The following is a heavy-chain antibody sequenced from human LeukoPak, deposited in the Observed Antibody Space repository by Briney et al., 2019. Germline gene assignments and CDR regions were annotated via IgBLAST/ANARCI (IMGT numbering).Heavy chain of an antibody. CDR2: INHSGST. J-gene: IGHJ6*03. V-gene: IGHV4-34*01. CDR3: ARGGRYCSSTSCSHYYYYMDV. Sequence: SETLSLTCAVYGGSFSGYYWSWIRQPPGKGLEWIGEINHSGSTNYNPSLKSRVTISVDTSKNQFSLKLSPVTAADTAVYYCARGGRYCSSTSCSHYYYYMDVWGEGTTVTVSS. D-gene: IGHD2-2*01. CDR1: GGSFSGYY.